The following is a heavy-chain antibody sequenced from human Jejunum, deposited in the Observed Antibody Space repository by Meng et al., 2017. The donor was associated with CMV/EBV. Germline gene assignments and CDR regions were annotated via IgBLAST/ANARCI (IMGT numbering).Heavy chain of an antibody. CDR2: ISTTGSII. Sequence: SCAAYDMTLTSLEMNWVGQAPGKGLEWVSYISTTGSIIYYADYVKGPFSIAKDNAKNSLYLQRNSLRAEDTAVYYCVGGGGVTSFWGQGTRVTVSS. D-gene: IGHD2-2*01. V-gene: IGHV3-48*03. CDR3: VGGGGVTSF. CDR1: DMTLTSLE. J-gene: IGHJ4*02.